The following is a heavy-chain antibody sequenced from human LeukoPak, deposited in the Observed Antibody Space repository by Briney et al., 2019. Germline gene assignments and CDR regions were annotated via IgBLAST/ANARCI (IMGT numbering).Heavy chain of an antibody. CDR2: INPSGGST. Sequence: ASVKVSCKASGYTFTSYYMHWVRQAPGQGLEWMRIINPSGGSTSYAQKFQGRVTMTRDTSTSTVYMELSSLRAEDTAVYYCAKDSGLGTAMAPNWFDPWGQGTLVTVSS. V-gene: IGHV1-46*01. J-gene: IGHJ5*02. CDR3: AKDSGLGTAMAPNWFDP. CDR1: GYTFTSYY. D-gene: IGHD5-18*01.